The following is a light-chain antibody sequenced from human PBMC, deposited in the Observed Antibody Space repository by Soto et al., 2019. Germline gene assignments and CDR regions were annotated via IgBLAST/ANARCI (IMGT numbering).Light chain of an antibody. V-gene: IGKV1-39*01. Sequence: DIQMNQSPSSLSASVGDRVTITCRASQYISTNLSWYQQKPGKAPKLLIYAASSLQSGAPSGFSGSGSGTDFTLTISSLQPEDFATYYCQQSYSTPPTFGGGTKVEIK. CDR3: QQSYSTPPT. CDR2: AAS. CDR1: QYISTN. J-gene: IGKJ4*01.